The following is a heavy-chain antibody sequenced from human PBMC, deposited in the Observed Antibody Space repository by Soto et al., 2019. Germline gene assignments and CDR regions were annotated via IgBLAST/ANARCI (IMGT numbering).Heavy chain of an antibody. Sequence: SETLSLTCAVYGGSFSGYYWSWIRQPPGKGLEWIGEINHSGSTNYNPSLKSRVTISVDTSKNQFSLKLSSVTAADTAVYYCARERRFTIFGVVRPSGAFDIWGQGTMVTVSS. CDR3: ARERRFTIFGVVRPSGAFDI. CDR2: INHSGST. D-gene: IGHD3-3*01. CDR1: GGSFSGYY. V-gene: IGHV4-34*01. J-gene: IGHJ3*02.